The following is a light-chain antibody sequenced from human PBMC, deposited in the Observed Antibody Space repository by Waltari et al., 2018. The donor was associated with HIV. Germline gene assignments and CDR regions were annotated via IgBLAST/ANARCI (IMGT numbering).Light chain of an antibody. J-gene: IGKJ5*01. CDR3: QQYNNVPT. CDR1: QDIKNT. V-gene: IGKV1-33*01. Sequence: DVQMTQSPSSLSASVGGRVTITCQASQDIKNTLNWYQQKSGKAPKFLIYDASKLETGVPSRFSGSGSGTDFTFTISSLQPEDIGTYYCQQYNNVPTFGQGTRLEIK. CDR2: DAS.